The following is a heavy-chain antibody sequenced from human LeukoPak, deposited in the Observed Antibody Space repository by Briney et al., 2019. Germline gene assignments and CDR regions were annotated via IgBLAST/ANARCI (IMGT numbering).Heavy chain of an antibody. J-gene: IGHJ6*03. CDR1: GGSISSSNW. V-gene: IGHV4-4*02. CDR3: ATSPNRGYSYGYYYYYYMDV. D-gene: IGHD5-18*01. Sequence: PSGTLSLTCAVSGGSISSSNWWSWVRQPPGKGLEWIGEIYHSGSTNYNPSLKSRATISVDTSKNQFSLKLSSVTAADTAVYYCATSPNRGYSYGYYYYYYMDVWGKGTTVTVSS. CDR2: IYHSGST.